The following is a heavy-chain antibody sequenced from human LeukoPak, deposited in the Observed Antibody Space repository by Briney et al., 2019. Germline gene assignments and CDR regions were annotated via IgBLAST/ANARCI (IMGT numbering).Heavy chain of an antibody. Sequence: PGGSLRLSCAASGFTSSSYAMSWVRQASGRGLEWVSLISASGGNSYYADSVKGRFTVSRDSSKNTLHLQMNSLRAEDTAVYYCARDIELSCWGQGTLVTVSS. CDR2: ISASGGNS. CDR1: GFTSSSYA. V-gene: IGHV3-23*01. CDR3: ARDIELSC. D-gene: IGHD1-26*01. J-gene: IGHJ4*02.